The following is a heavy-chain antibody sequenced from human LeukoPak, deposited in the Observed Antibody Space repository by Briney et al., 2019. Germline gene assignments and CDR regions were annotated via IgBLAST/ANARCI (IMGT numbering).Heavy chain of an antibody. J-gene: IGHJ4*02. Sequence: ASVKVSCKPSRCTFTGYYMHWVRQAPRQGREWMGWINPNSGGTNSSQKFQGRVTMTRDTSISTAYMELSRLRSDDTAVYYCARAWELLAGVYYFDYWGQGTLVTVSS. CDR2: INPNSGGT. V-gene: IGHV1-2*02. CDR3: ARAWELLAGVYYFDY. CDR1: RCTFTGYY. D-gene: IGHD1-26*01.